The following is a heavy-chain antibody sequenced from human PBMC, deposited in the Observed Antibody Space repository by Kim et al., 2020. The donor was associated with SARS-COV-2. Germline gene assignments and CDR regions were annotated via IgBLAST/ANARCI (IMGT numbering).Heavy chain of an antibody. Sequence: GGSLRLSCAASGFTFSSYAMHWVRQAPGKGLEWVAVISYDGSNKYYADSVKGRFTISRDNSKNTLYLQMNSLRAEDTAVYYCASTPGIAARPGYYYGMDVWGQGTTVTVSS. V-gene: IGHV3-30-3*01. CDR3: ASTPGIAARPGYYYGMDV. CDR2: ISYDGSNK. CDR1: GFTFSSYA. J-gene: IGHJ6*02. D-gene: IGHD6-6*01.